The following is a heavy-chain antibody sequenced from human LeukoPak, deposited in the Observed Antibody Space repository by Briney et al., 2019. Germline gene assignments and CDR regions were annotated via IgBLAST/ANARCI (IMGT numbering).Heavy chain of an antibody. CDR1: GFTFGSYW. Sequence: GGSLRLSCAASGFTFGSYWMHWVRQAPGKGLVWVPRINTDGSSTSYADSVKGRFTISRDNAKNTLYLQMNSLRAEDTAVYYCARVSREYQLLYYWGQGTLVTVSS. V-gene: IGHV3-74*01. CDR2: INTDGSST. D-gene: IGHD2-2*01. J-gene: IGHJ4*02. CDR3: ARVSREYQLLYY.